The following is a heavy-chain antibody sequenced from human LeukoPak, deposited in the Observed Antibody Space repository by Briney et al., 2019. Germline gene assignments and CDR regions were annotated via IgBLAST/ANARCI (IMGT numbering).Heavy chain of an antibody. V-gene: IGHV4-59*08. Sequence: SETLSLTCAVSGVSINSFYWGWLRQPPGKGREYIGCISYSGPTNYTPSLTSPLTISAASSKIHISLTLPSVTAADTAVYYCARHTSDRRKGDIDYWGQGTLVTVSS. J-gene: IGHJ4*02. CDR3: ARHTSDRRKGDIDY. D-gene: IGHD3-16*01. CDR1: GVSINSFY. CDR2: ISYSGPT.